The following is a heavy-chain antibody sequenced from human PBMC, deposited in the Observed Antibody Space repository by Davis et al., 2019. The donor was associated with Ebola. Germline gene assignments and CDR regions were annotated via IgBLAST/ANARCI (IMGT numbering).Heavy chain of an antibody. V-gene: IGHV1-2*06. CDR2: INPNSGGT. J-gene: IGHJ5*02. D-gene: IGHD2-2*01. CDR1: GYTFTGYY. Sequence: AASVKVSCKASGYTFTGYYMHCVRQAPGQGLEWMGRINPNSGGTNYAQKFQGRVTMTRDTSISTAYMELSRLRSDDTAVYYCARGGIADIVVVPAGGGSWFDPWGQGTLVTVSS. CDR3: ARGGIADIVVVPAGGGSWFDP.